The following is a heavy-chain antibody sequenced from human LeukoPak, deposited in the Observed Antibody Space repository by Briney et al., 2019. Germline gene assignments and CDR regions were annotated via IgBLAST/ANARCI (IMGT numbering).Heavy chain of an antibody. Sequence: KPSETLSLTCTVSGGSISSSSYYWGWIRQPPGKGLEWIGSIYYSGSTYYNPSLKSRVTISVDTSKNQFSLKLSSVTAADTAVYYCARRVHSLELDYWGQGTLVTVSS. V-gene: IGHV4-39*07. J-gene: IGHJ4*02. D-gene: IGHD5-18*01. CDR2: IYYSGST. CDR1: GGSISSSSYY. CDR3: ARRVHSLELDY.